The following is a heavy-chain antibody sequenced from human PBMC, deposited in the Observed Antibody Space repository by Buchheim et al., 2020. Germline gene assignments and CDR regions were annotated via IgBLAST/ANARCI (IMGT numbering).Heavy chain of an antibody. V-gene: IGHV1-69*06. CDR1: GGTFSSYP. CDR3: ARVGGMDGTVAGSLAAMTFDY. CDR2: IIPIFGTA. D-gene: IGHD6-19*01. J-gene: IGHJ4*02. Sequence: QVQLVQSGAEVKKPGSSVKVSCKASGGTFSSYPISWVRQAPGQGLEWMGGIIPIFGTANYAQKFQGRVTITADKSTSTAYMELSSLRSEDTAVYYCARVGGMDGTVAGSLAAMTFDYWGQGTL.